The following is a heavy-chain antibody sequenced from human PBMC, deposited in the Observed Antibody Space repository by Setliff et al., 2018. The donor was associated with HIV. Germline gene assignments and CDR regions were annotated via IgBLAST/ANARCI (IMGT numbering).Heavy chain of an antibody. CDR1: GGSISSNNW. Sequence: PSETLSLTCAVSGGSISSNNWWSWVRQPPGKGLEWIGEIYHSGSTNYNPSLKSRVTISVDTSKNQFSLKLSSVTAADTAVFYCARLTTTYYYDSSAYYHPVWGQGTLVTVSS. V-gene: IGHV4-4*02. D-gene: IGHD3-22*01. J-gene: IGHJ4*02. CDR3: ARLTTTYYYDSSAYYHPV. CDR2: IYHSGST.